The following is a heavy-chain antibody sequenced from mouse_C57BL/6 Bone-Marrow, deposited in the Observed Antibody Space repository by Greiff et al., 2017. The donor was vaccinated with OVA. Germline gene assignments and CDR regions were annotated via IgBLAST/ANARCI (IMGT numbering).Heavy chain of an antibody. Sequence: QVQLQQSGAELVKPGASVKISCKASGYAFSSYWMNWVKQRPGKGLEWIGQIYPGDGDTNYNGKFKGKATLTADKSSSTSYMQLSSLTSEDSAVYFCSSNNRTIGGYAMDYWGQGTSVTVSS. J-gene: IGHJ4*01. CDR3: SSNNRTIGGYAMDY. D-gene: IGHD1-1*02. V-gene: IGHV1-80*01. CDR1: GYAFSSYW. CDR2: IYPGDGDT.